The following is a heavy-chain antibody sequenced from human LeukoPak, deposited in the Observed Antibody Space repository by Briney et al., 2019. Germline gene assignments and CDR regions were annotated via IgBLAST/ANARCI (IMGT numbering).Heavy chain of an antibody. CDR2: ISGSGGST. D-gene: IGHD3-10*01. V-gene: IGHV3-23*01. CDR1: GFTFSSYG. J-gene: IGHJ4*02. Sequence: GGSLRLSCAASGFTFSSYGMSWVRQAPGKGLEWVSAISGSGGSTYYADSVKGRFTISRDNSKNTLYLQMNSLRAEDTAVYYCAKPRRGGSGISAFDYWGQGTLVTVSS. CDR3: AKPRRGGSGISAFDY.